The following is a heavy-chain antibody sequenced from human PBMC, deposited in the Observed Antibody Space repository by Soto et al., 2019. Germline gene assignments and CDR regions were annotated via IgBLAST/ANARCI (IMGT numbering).Heavy chain of an antibody. CDR2: ISFDGSNE. J-gene: IGHJ6*02. Sequence: QMQLVQSGGGVVQPGRSLRLSCAASGFTFSYYPMHWVRQAPGKGLEWVAVISFDGSNEYYADSVKGRFTISRGNPKNTLYLQMKDLISEYTAVYYCARVPTHSVAILEISPQDGREQMSDMDVWGQGTTVSDSS. CDR3: ARVPTHSVAILEISPQDGREQMSDMDV. CDR1: GFTFSYYP. V-gene: IGHV3-30-3*01. D-gene: IGHD5-12*01.